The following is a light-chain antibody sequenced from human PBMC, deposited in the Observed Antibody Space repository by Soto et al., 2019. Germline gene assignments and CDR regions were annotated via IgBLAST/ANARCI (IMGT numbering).Light chain of an antibody. V-gene: IGKV1-5*01. CDR3: QQYDKYST. CDR2: DAS. J-gene: IGKJ1*01. Sequence: IQMTQSPSPLSASLGDTVTITCRASQTISVSLAWYQQKPGKAPNLLIYDASTLQEGVPSRFSGSGSGTEFTLTVTSLQPDDFTTYFCQQYDKYSTFGQGTKVDIK. CDR1: QTISVS.